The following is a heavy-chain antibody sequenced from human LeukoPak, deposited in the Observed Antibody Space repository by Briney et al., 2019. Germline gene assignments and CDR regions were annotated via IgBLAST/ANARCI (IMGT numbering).Heavy chain of an antibody. CDR2: IKQDGSEK. CDR1: GFIFSSYC. V-gene: IGHV3-7*05. D-gene: IGHD2-2*01. J-gene: IGHJ4*02. Sequence: GGSLRLSCAASGFIFSSYCMSWVRQAPGKGLEWVANIKQDGSEKYYVDSVRGRFTISRDNAKNSLYLQMNSLRAEDTAVFYCARMTREYQGYWGQGTLVTVSS. CDR3: ARMTREYQGY.